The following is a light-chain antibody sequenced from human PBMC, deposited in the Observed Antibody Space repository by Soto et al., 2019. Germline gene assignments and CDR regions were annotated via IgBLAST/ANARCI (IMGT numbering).Light chain of an antibody. Sequence: VVVTQSPLSLPVTLGQPASISCRSSQSLVYSDGNTYLSWFHQRPGQSPRRLIYKVSNRDSVVPDRFSVSGSGTDFTLKISRVEAEDVGVYYCMQGTKWPGTFGQGTKLEIK. CDR1: QSLVYSDGNTY. CDR2: KVS. CDR3: MQGTKWPGT. J-gene: IGKJ2*01. V-gene: IGKV2-30*01.